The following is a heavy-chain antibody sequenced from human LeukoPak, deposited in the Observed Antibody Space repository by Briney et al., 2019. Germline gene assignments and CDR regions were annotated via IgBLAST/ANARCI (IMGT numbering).Heavy chain of an antibody. J-gene: IGHJ4*02. Sequence: PSETLSLTCAVYDGSFSGYYWSLIRQPPGKGLEWIEEINHSGSTNYNPSLKSRVTISVDTSKNQFSLKLSSVTAADTAVYYCARSRDYDYVWGSYRPRHYFDYWGQGTLVTVSS. CDR2: INHSGST. D-gene: IGHD3-16*02. V-gene: IGHV4-34*01. CDR1: DGSFSGYY. CDR3: ARSRDYDYVWGSYRPRHYFDY.